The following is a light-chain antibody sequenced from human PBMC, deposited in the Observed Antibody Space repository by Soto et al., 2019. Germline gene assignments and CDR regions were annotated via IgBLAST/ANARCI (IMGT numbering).Light chain of an antibody. CDR2: EVS. CDR3: SSYTRSSSLV. Sequence: QSALTQPASVSGSPGQSITISCTGTRSDVGGYNYVSWYQQHPGKAPKLMIYEVSNRPSGVSNRFSGSKSGNTASLTISGLQAEDEADYSCSSYTRSSSLVFGTGTKLTVL. V-gene: IGLV2-14*01. CDR1: RSDVGGYNY. J-gene: IGLJ1*01.